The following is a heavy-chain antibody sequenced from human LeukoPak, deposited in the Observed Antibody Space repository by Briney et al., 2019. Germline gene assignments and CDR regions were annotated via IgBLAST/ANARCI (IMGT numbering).Heavy chain of an antibody. CDR3: ASVLSGIAVAGSFDP. D-gene: IGHD6-19*01. CDR1: GYTFTGYY. J-gene: IGHJ5*02. Sequence: ASVKVSCKASGYTFTGYYMHWVRQAPGQGLEWMGWIDPNSGGTNYAQKFQGRVTMTRDTSISTAYMELSRLRSEDTAVYYCASVLSGIAVAGSFDPWGQGTLVTVSS. V-gene: IGHV1-2*02. CDR2: IDPNSGGT.